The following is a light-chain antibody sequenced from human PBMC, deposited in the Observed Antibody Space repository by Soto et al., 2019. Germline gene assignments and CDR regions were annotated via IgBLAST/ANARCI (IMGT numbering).Light chain of an antibody. Sequence: SVLTQPASVSGSPGQSITISCTGNMSDGGRYNYVSWYQQYPGKAPKAMIYDVSNRPSGVSNRFSGSKSGNTASLTISGLQAEDEADYYCNSYAGTSTPYIFGTGTKVTVL. CDR3: NSYAGTSTPYI. CDR2: DVS. J-gene: IGLJ1*01. CDR1: MSDGGRYNY. V-gene: IGLV2-14*03.